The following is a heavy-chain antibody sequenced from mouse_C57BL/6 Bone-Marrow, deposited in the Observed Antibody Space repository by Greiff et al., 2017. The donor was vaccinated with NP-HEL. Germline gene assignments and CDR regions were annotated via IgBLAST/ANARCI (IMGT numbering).Heavy chain of an antibody. J-gene: IGHJ3*01. CDR1: GYAFSSSW. CDR2: IYPGDGDT. D-gene: IGHD2-4*01. V-gene: IGHV1-82*01. Sequence: QVQLKESGPELVKPGASVKISCKASGYAFSSSWMNWVKQRPGKGLEWIGRIYPGDGDTNYNGKFKGKATLTADKSSSTAYMQLSSLTSEDSAVYVCARIYYDYLAWFAYWGQGTLVTVSA. CDR3: ARIYYDYLAWFAY.